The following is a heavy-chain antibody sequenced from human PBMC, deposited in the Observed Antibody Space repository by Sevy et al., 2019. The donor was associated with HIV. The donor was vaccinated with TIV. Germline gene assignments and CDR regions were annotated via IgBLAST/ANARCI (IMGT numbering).Heavy chain of an antibody. CDR2: ITPNNGNT. CDR3: ARAPSGSQGPGQYFHH. D-gene: IGHD1-26*01. V-gene: IGHV1-18*01. CDR1: GYTFTNYH. Sequence: ASVKVSCKASGYTFTNYHITWVRQAPGQGLEWMGWITPNNGNTNYARRLQGRVTMTTDTSTATAYMELRNLRSDDTDVYFCARAPSGSQGPGQYFHHWGQGTLVTVSS. J-gene: IGHJ1*01.